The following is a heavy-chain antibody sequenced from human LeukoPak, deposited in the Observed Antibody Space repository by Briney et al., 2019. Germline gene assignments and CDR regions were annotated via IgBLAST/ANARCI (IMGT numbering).Heavy chain of an antibody. V-gene: IGHV4-59*11. CDR3: ARGISFQH. CDR1: GGSISSHY. Sequence: SETLSLTCTVSGGSISSHYWSWIRQPPGKGLEWIGYIYYSGSTNYNPSLKSRVTISVDTSKNQFSLKLSSVTAADTAVYYCARGISFQHWGQGTLVTVSS. D-gene: IGHD2-15*01. CDR2: IYYSGST. J-gene: IGHJ1*01.